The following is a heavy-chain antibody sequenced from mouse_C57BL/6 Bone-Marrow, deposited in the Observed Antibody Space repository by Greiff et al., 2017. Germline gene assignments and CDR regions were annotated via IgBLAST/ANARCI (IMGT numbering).Heavy chain of an antibody. CDR2: IDPSDSYT. J-gene: IGHJ2*01. D-gene: IGHD3-2*02. V-gene: IGHV1-69*01. Sequence: QVQLQQPGAELVMPGASVKLSCKASGYTFTSYWMHWVKQRPGQGLEWIGEIDPSDSYTNYNQKFKGKSTLTVDKSSSTAYMQLSSLTSEDSAVYYGARGTAQVYFDYWGQGTTLTVSS. CDR3: ARGTAQVYFDY. CDR1: GYTFTSYW.